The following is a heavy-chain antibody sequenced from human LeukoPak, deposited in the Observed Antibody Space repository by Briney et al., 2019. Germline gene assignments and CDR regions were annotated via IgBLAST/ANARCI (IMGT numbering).Heavy chain of an antibody. D-gene: IGHD3-10*01. J-gene: IGHJ5*02. CDR3: ARSGGSGSYPFDWFDP. Sequence: PSETLSLTCTVSGSSISSYYWSWTRHLPGKGLEWIGYIHHSGSTNFNPSLKSRVTMSLDTSKKQVSLKLSSVTAADTAVYYCARSGGSGSYPFDWFDPWGQGTLVTVSS. CDR2: IHHSGST. CDR1: GSSISSYY. V-gene: IGHV4-59*01.